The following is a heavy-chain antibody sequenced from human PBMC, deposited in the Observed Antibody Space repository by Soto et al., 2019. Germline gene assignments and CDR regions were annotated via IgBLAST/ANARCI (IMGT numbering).Heavy chain of an antibody. J-gene: IGHJ6*02. D-gene: IGHD3-3*01. V-gene: IGHV4-34*01. CDR3: ARGTRITIFGVVPLGYYYGMDV. CDR2: INHSGST. CDR1: GGAFSGYY. Sequence: SSETLSLTCPVDGGAFSGYYWRWIRQPPGKGLEWIGEINHSGSTNYNPSLKSRVTISVDTSKNQFSLKLSSVTAADTAVYYCARGTRITIFGVVPLGYYYGMDVWGQGTTVTVS.